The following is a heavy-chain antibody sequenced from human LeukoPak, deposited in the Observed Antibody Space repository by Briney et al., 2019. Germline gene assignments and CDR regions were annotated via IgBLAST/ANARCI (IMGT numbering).Heavy chain of an antibody. D-gene: IGHD3-3*01. CDR1: GFTFSSYA. Sequence: GGSLRLSCAASGFTFSSYAIHWVRQAPGKGLEWVAVISYDGSNKYYADSVKGRFTISRDNAGKSLYLQMNNLRAEDTAVYYCAKDAVLRFLEWLGDYFDYWGQGTLVTVSS. CDR3: AKDAVLRFLEWLGDYFDY. V-gene: IGHV3-30-3*01. J-gene: IGHJ4*02. CDR2: ISYDGSNK.